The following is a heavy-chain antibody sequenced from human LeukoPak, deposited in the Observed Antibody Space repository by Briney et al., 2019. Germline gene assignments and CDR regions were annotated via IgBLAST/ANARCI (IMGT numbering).Heavy chain of an antibody. V-gene: IGHV4-34*01. CDR2: INHSGST. D-gene: IGHD6-19*01. CDR3: ARGKSYGYSSGWYKPYWFDP. Sequence: SETLSLTCAVYGGSFSGYYWSWIRQPPGKGLEWIGEINHSGSTNYNPSLKSRVTISVDTSKNQFSLKLSSVTAEATAVYYCARGKSYGYSSGWYKPYWFDPWGQGTLVTVSS. J-gene: IGHJ5*02. CDR1: GGSFSGYY.